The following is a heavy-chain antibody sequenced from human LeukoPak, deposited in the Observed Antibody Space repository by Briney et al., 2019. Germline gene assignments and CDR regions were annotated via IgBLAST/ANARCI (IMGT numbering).Heavy chain of an antibody. D-gene: IGHD5-18*01. CDR2: IYYSGST. J-gene: IGHJ4*02. CDR1: GGSISSYY. CDR3: ARDRYSYGLFDC. Sequence: PSETLSLTCTVSGGSISSYYWSWIRQPPGKGLEWIGYIYYSGSTNYNPSLKSRVTISVDTSKNQFSLKLSSVTAADTAVYYCARDRYSYGLFDCWGQGTLVTVSS. V-gene: IGHV4-59*01.